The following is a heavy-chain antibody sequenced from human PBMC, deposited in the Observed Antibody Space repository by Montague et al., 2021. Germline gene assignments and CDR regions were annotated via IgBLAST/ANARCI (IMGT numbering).Heavy chain of an antibody. CDR1: GASITSNIYY. Sequence: SETLSLTCTVSGASITSNIYYWGWIRQSPGKGLEWIGSIYYSGNSFHQPSLKSRITMAVDTSKNQFSLKLSSVTAADTAIYYCARVFSSWYVGWFDPWGQGTLVTVSS. J-gene: IGHJ5*02. V-gene: IGHV4-39*07. D-gene: IGHD6-13*01. CDR2: IYYSGNS. CDR3: ARVFSSWYVGWFDP.